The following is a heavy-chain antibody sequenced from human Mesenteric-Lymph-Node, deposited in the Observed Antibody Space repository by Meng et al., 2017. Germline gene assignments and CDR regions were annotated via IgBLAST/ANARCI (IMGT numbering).Heavy chain of an antibody. Sequence: GSLRLSCTVSGGSISSSSYYWGWIRQPPGKGLEWIGSIYYSGSTYYNPSLKSRVTISVDTSKNQFSLTLSSVTAADTAVYYCARAPNRYYYGSGSYFLGTRDAFDIWGQGTMVTVSS. CDR3: ARAPNRYYYGSGSYFLGTRDAFDI. D-gene: IGHD3-10*01. CDR2: IYYSGST. J-gene: IGHJ3*02. CDR1: GGSISSSSYY. V-gene: IGHV4-39*07.